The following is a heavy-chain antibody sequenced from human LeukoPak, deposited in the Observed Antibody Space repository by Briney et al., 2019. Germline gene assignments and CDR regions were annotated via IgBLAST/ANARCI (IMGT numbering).Heavy chain of an antibody. CDR1: GFTFSGYG. Sequence: PGGSLRLSCAASGFTFSGYGMHWVRQAPGKGLEWVAVISYDGSNKYYADSVKGRFTISRDNSKNTLYLQMNSLRAEDTAVYYCAKEDGDYGDLYDYWGQGTLVTVSS. CDR3: AKEDGDYGDLYDY. D-gene: IGHD4-17*01. V-gene: IGHV3-30*18. J-gene: IGHJ4*02. CDR2: ISYDGSNK.